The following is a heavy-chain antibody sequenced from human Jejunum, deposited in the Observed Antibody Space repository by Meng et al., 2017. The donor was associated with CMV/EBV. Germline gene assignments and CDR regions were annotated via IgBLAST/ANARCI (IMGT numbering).Heavy chain of an antibody. D-gene: IGHD3-10*01. J-gene: IGHJ4*02. V-gene: IGHV4-31*02. CDR3: ARRGSVIIASGAPAFYFDL. CDR1: GYYY. CDR2: VYYSGST. Sequence: GYYYWTWVRQYPGKGLEWFGYVYYSGSTYYNPSLKSRVAMSVDTSKNQFSLTLNYVTAADTAVYYCARRGSVIIASGAPAFYFDLWGQGTLVTVSS.